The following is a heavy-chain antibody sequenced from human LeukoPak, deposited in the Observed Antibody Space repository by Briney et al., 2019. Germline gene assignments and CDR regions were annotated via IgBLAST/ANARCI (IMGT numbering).Heavy chain of an antibody. D-gene: IGHD1-1*01. CDR3: ARSRTPFYYYGMHV. V-gene: IGHV1-2*02. Sequence: GASVKVSCKASGYIFTDYYVHWIRQAPGQGLEWMGWIDPNSGGTHHAPNFQGRATMTRGTSSSTVYTDLSRLRSADTAIYYCARSRTPFYYYGMHVWGLGTSVTVSS. CDR2: IDPNSGGT. J-gene: IGHJ6*02. CDR1: GYIFTDYY.